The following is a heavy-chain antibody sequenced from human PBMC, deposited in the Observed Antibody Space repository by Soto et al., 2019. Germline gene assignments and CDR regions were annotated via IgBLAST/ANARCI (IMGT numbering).Heavy chain of an antibody. CDR1: GFTFSNAW. CDR3: TTKIQLGRWFDP. V-gene: IGHV3-15*01. J-gene: IGHJ5*02. Sequence: EVQLVESGGGLVKPGGSLRLSCAASGFTFSNAWMSWVRQAPGKGLEWVGRIKSKTDGGTTDYAAPVKGRFTISRDDSKNTLYLQMNSLKTEDTAVYYCTTKIQLGRWFDPWGQGTLVTVSS. D-gene: IGHD5-18*01. CDR2: IKSKTDGGTT.